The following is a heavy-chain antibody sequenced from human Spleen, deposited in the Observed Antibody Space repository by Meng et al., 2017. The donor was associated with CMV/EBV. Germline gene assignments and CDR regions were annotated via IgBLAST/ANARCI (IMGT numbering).Heavy chain of an antibody. CDR1: GFTVSGDY. D-gene: IGHD3-3*01. J-gene: IGHJ4*02. Sequence: GESLKISCAASGFTVSGDYMSWVRQAPGKGLEWVSLIYSGSNTYYADSVKGRFTISRDNSKNTLYLQMNTLRAEDTATYYCARVGSFLYYFDYWGQGTLVTVSS. CDR2: IYSGSNT. CDR3: ARVGSFLYYFDY. V-gene: IGHV3-53*01.